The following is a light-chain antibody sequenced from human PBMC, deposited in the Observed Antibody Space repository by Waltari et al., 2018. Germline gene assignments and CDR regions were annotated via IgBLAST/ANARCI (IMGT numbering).Light chain of an antibody. CDR3: AAWDDSLSGRV. Sequence: QSVLTQPPSASGTPGQGVLISCSGRNPKLGSHNLYWYQHPPGTAPKLLIYKNNQRPSGVPERFSGSKSGTSASLAISGLWSEDEADYYCAAWDDSLSGRVFGGGTKLTVL. CDR1: NPKLGSHN. CDR2: KNN. V-gene: IGLV1-47*03. J-gene: IGLJ3*02.